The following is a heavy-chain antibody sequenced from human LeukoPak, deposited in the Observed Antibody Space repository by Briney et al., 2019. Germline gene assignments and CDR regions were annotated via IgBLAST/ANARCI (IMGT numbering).Heavy chain of an antibody. CDR3: ARAGGGGLGYFDY. J-gene: IGHJ4*02. D-gene: IGHD2-15*01. CDR1: GFTFSSYS. V-gene: IGHV3-21*01. Sequence: GGSLRLSCAASGFTFSSYSMNWVRQAPGKGLEWVSSISSSSSYMYYADSVKGRFTISRDNAKNSLYLQMNSLRAEDTAVYYCARAGGGGLGYFDYWGQGTLVTVSS. CDR2: ISSSSSYM.